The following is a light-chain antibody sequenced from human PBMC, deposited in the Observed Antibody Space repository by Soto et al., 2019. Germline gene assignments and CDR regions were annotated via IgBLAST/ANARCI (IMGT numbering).Light chain of an antibody. CDR3: QQYLSYSS. CDR1: QSIDNW. Sequence: DIQMTQSPSTLSASIGDRVTITCRDRQSIDNWLAWYQQKPGKAPNLLIYGASSLHSGVPSRFSGSGSGTEFTLTISSLQPDDFATYYCQQYLSYSSFGPGTTVDIK. CDR2: GAS. J-gene: IGKJ3*01. V-gene: IGKV1-5*01.